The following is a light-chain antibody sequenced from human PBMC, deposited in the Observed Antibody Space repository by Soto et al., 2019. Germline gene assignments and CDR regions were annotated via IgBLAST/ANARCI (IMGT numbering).Light chain of an antibody. CDR1: SSDVGAYTY. CDR2: GVT. CDR3: SSYAGSNNYV. J-gene: IGLJ1*01. V-gene: IGLV2-8*01. Sequence: QSALTQPPSASRSPGQTVTISCTGTSSDVGAYTYVSWYQQHPGKAPKLMIYGVTERPSGVPSRFSGSKTGNTAYLTVSGLQTEDEAYYHYCSSYAGSNNYVFGTGTKVTVL.